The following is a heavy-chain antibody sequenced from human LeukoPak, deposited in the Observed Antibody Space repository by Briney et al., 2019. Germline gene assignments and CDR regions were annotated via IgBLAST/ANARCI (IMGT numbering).Heavy chain of an antibody. CDR3: ARISSMNWFDP. V-gene: IGHV4-34*01. J-gene: IGHJ5*02. Sequence: SETLSLTCDVYGGSFSGYYWSWIRQPPEKGLEWIGEINHSGSTYYNPSLKSRVTISVDTSKNQFSLKLSSVTAADTAVYYCARISSMNWFDPWGQGTLVTVSS. CDR1: GGSFSGYY. CDR2: INHSGST. D-gene: IGHD3-10*01.